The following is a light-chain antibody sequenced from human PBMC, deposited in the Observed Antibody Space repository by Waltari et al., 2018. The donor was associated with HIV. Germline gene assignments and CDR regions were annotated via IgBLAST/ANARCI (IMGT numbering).Light chain of an antibody. Sequence: QSALTQPAYVSGPPGQSITIACTRTSSDVATYKLVSWYQQHPDKAPKLMIYEASKRPSGVSDRFSGSKSGDTASLTISGLQAEDEADYYCCSYVSNVIFGGGTKLTVL. CDR3: CSYVSNVI. CDR2: EAS. J-gene: IGLJ2*01. CDR1: SSDVATYKL. V-gene: IGLV2-23*01.